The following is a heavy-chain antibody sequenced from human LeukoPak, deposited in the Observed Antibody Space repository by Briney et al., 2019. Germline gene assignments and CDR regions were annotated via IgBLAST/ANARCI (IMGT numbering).Heavy chain of an antibody. D-gene: IGHD1-7*01. CDR3: ARDLDWNYADY. CDR1: GYSISSGYY. CDR2: MYHSGST. J-gene: IGHJ4*02. V-gene: IGHV4-38-2*02. Sequence: SETLSLTFTVSGYSISSGYYWGWIRQPPGKGLEWIGSMYHSGSTYYNPSLKSRVTISVDSSKNQFSLILISVTAADTAVYYCARDLDWNYADYWGQGTLVTVSS.